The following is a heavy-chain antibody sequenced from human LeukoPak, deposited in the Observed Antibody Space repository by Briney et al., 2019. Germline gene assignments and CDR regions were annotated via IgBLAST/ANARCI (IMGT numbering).Heavy chain of an antibody. V-gene: IGHV3-30*18. D-gene: IGHD5-18*01. CDR3: AKEDTAMVTLPYYYYGMDV. CDR1: GFAFSSYG. Sequence: GGSLRLSCAASGFAFSSYGMHWVRQAPGKGLEWVAVISYDGSNKYYADSVKGRLTISRDNSKNTLYLQMNSLRAEDTAVYYCAKEDTAMVTLPYYYYGMDVWGQGTTVTVSS. J-gene: IGHJ6*02. CDR2: ISYDGSNK.